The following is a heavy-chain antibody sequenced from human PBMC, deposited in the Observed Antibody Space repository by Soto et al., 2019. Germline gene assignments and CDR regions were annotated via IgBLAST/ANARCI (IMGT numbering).Heavy chain of an antibody. V-gene: IGHV3-23*01. CDR2: LSGSGGTT. J-gene: IGHJ4*02. D-gene: IGHD6-13*01. Sequence: GGSLRLSCAASGFTFSSYAMSWVRQTPGKGLEWVSTLSGSGGTTYYADSVKSQFTISRDNSKSTLYLQMNSLRAEDTAVYYCAKETGYSSSWFEFDYWGQGTLVTVSS. CDR1: GFTFSSYA. CDR3: AKETGYSSSWFEFDY.